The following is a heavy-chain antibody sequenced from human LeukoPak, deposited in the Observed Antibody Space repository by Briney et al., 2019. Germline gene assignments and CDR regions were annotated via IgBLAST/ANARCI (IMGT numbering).Heavy chain of an antibody. CDR3: GTDSGYSNYYMDV. D-gene: IGHD4-23*01. Sequence: GGSLRLSCAASGFSFSSYSTHWVSHAPGKGLEWVAFIRYDGSDKYYADSVKGRFTTTGDNSNNTQYLQMNSLRADAAAVYYCGTDSGYSNYYMDVCGQGTTFIVSS. CDR1: GFSFSSYS. CDR2: IRYDGSDK. J-gene: IGHJ6*03. V-gene: IGHV3-30*02.